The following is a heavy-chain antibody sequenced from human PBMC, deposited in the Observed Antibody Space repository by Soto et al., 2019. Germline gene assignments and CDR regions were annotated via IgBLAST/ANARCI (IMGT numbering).Heavy chain of an antibody. CDR1: GYTFTSYA. J-gene: IGHJ3*02. V-gene: IGHV1-3*01. Sequence: AASVKVSCKASGYTFTSYAMHWVRQAPGQGLEWMGGINASFGNAKYAQKFQGRVTITADESTSTAYMELSSLRSEDTAVYYCARVTVPTAFDIWGQGTMVTVSS. CDR2: INASFGNA. CDR3: ARVTVPTAFDI. D-gene: IGHD6-6*01.